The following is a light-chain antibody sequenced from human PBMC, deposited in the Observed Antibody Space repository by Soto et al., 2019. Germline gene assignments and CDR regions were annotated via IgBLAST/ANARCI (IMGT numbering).Light chain of an antibody. J-gene: IGKJ1*01. CDR2: GAS. CDR1: QSVSSN. CDR3: QQYNNWRWT. Sequence: EIVMTQSPSTLAVSPGERATLSCRASQSVSSNLAWYQQKPGQAPRLLIYGASTRATGIPARFSGSGSGTEFTLTISSLLSEDVEVYYCQQYNNWRWTFGQGTKVDI. V-gene: IGKV3-15*01.